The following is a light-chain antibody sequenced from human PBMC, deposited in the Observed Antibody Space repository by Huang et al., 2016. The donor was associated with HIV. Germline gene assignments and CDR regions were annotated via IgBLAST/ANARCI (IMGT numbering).Light chain of an antibody. Sequence: DIQMTQSPSSLSASVGDRVTITCRTSQSVGNSLNWYQQKPGKAPELLIYASSLQAWVSSRFSGSGSGTDFTLISSSLQPEDFATYYCQQSYISPWTLGQGTKVDLK. J-gene: IGKJ1*01. CDR2: AS. CDR1: QSVGNS. CDR3: QQSYISPWT. V-gene: IGKV1-39*01.